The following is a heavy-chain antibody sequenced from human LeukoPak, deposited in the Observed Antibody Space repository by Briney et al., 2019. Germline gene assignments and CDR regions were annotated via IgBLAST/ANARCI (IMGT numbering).Heavy chain of an antibody. CDR2: ISGSGGST. V-gene: IGHV3-23*01. Sequence: GGPLRLFCAPSGFPLISYAMLCPPDAPGRGREWVSAISGSGGSTYYADSVKSRFTISRDNAKDTLYLQMNSLRAEDTAVDYCAKLSRVTMIVVDYWGQGTLVTVSS. CDR1: GFPLISYA. J-gene: IGHJ4*02. D-gene: IGHD3-22*01. CDR3: AKLSRVTMIVVDY.